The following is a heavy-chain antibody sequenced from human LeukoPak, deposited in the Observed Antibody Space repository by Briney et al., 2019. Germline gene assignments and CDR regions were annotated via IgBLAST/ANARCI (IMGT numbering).Heavy chain of an antibody. Sequence: GESLRLSCAASGFTFSDYYMSWIRQAPGKGLEWVSYISSSGSTIYYADSVKGRFTISRDNAKNSLYLQMNSLRAEDTAVYYCARGPCDRDYYYYGMDVWGQGTTVTVSS. V-gene: IGHV3-11*01. J-gene: IGHJ6*02. D-gene: IGHD3-22*01. CDR2: ISSSGSTI. CDR3: ARGPCDRDYYYYGMDV. CDR1: GFTFSDYY.